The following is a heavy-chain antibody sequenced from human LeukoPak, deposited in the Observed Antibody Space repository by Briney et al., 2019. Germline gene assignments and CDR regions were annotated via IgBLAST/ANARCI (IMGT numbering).Heavy chain of an antibody. V-gene: IGHV3-9*01. J-gene: IGHJ4*02. CDR3: AKDIASVGIAVAVFDY. Sequence: PGGSLRLSCAASGFTFDDYAMHWVRHAPGKGLEWVSGISWNSGSIVYADSVKGRFTISRDNAKNSLYLQMNSLRAEDTALYYCAKDIASVGIAVAVFDYWGQGTLVTVSS. CDR1: GFTFDDYA. D-gene: IGHD6-19*01. CDR2: ISWNSGSI.